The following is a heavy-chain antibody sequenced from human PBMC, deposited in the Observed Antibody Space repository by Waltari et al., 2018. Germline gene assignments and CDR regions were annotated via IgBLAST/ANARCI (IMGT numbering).Heavy chain of an antibody. J-gene: IGHJ6*02. V-gene: IGHV3-48*03. CDR1: GSRFSSYE. CDR3: VRDGLGSGRTRVDV. D-gene: IGHD2-2*01. CDR2: ISDSDNSK. Sequence: EAQLVESGGGLVQPGGSLRLSCSASGSRFSSYEMNWVRQAPGKGLEWISYISDSDNSKFYAESVKGRFTVSRDNAKNSLHLEMNSLRAEDTATYYCVRDGLGSGRTRVDVWGQGTTVIVSS.